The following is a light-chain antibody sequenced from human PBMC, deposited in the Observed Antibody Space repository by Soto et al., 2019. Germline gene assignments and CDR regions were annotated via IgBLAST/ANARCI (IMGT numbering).Light chain of an antibody. CDR1: QGLRSSY. J-gene: IGKJ5*01. Sequence: EIVLTQSPATLSLSPGERATLSCRASQGLRSSYLAWYQQKPGQAPRLLSYGASSGATGIPDRFSGSGSGTDFTLTISRLEPEDFAVYYCQQYGSSPPITFGQGTRLEI. V-gene: IGKV3-20*01. CDR3: QQYGSSPPIT. CDR2: GAS.